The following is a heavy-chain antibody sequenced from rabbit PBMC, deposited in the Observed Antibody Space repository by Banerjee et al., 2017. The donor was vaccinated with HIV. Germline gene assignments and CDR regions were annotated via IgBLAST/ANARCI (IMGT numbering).Heavy chain of an antibody. J-gene: IGHJ4*01. V-gene: IGHV1S40*01. Sequence: QSLEESGGDLVKPGASLTLTCTASGFSFSSKYYMCWVRQAPGKGLEWIACIYAGSDSAYYATWAKGRFTISKTSSTTVTLQMTSLTVADTATYFCARDPYGGYVENGSNLWGQGTLVTVS. CDR3: ARDPYGGYVENGSNL. CDR1: GFSFSSKYY. D-gene: IGHD2-1*01. CDR2: IYAGSDSA.